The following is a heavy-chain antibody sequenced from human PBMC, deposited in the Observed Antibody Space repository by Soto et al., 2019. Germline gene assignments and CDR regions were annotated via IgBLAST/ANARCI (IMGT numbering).Heavy chain of an antibody. J-gene: IGHJ5*02. V-gene: IGHV4-59*01. CDR2: IYYSGST. Sequence: PSETLSLTCTVSGGSISSYDWSWIRQPPGKGLEWIGYIYYSGSTNYNPSLKSRVTISVDTSKNQFSLKLSSVTAADTAVYYCARADSFNWNGWLDPWGQGTLVTVSS. D-gene: IGHD1-20*01. CDR3: ARADSFNWNGWLDP. CDR1: GGSISSYD.